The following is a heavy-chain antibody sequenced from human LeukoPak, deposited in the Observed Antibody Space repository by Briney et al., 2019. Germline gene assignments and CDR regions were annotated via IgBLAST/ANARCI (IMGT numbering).Heavy chain of an antibody. CDR2: ISCSGRTI. J-gene: IGHJ4*02. D-gene: IGHD4-23*01. V-gene: IGHV3-48*03. CDR3: AREGGWWQPFDY. Sequence: PGGSLRLSCEVWGFTLKSFEVIGVRRAPGKGREGISYISCSGRTIYYADSVKGRFTVSRDNAKNSLYVQMNSLRAEDTAVYYCAREGGWWQPFDYWGQGTLVTVSS. CDR1: GFTLKSFE.